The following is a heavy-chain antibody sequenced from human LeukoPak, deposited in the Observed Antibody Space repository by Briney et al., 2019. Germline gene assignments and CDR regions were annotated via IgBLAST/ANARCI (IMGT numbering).Heavy chain of an antibody. Sequence: PGGSLRLSCAASGFTFSSYGMHWDRQAPGKGLEWVAVIWYDGSNKYYADSVKGRFTISRDNSKNTLYLQMNSLRAEDTAVYYCANEGSPGHLDYWGQGTLVTVSS. CDR2: IWYDGSNK. J-gene: IGHJ4*02. V-gene: IGHV3-33*06. CDR3: ANEGSPGHLDY. CDR1: GFTFSSYG.